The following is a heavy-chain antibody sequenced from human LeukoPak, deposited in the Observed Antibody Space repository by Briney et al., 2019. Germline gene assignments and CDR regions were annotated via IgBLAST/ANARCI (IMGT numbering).Heavy chain of an antibody. V-gene: IGHV3-7*01. D-gene: IGHD1-7*01. Sequence: PGGSLRLSCAASAFTFSSYWMTWVRQAPGKGLEWVANVKQDGGEKYHVDSVKGRFTISRDNAKNSLYLQMNSLRAEDTAVYYCARESGNWNFRYFGYWGQGTLVTVSS. CDR3: ARESGNWNFRYFGY. CDR1: AFTFSSYW. J-gene: IGHJ4*02. CDR2: VKQDGGEK.